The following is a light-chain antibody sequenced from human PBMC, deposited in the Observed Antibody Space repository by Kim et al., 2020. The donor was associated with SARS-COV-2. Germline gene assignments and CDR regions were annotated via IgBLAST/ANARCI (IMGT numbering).Light chain of an antibody. CDR2: GKN. CDR1: SLRSNY. CDR3: NSRDSSGNHLV. V-gene: IGLV3-19*01. Sequence: SSELTQDPTVSVALGQTVRIRCQGDSLRSNYASWYQLKPGQAPVLVIYGKNNRPSGIPDRFSGSTSGNTASLTITGAQAEDEADYYCNSRDSSGNHLVFGGGTQLTVL. J-gene: IGLJ3*02.